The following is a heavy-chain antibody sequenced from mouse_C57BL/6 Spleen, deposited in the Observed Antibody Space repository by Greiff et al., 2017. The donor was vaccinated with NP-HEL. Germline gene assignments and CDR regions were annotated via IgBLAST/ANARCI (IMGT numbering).Heavy chain of an antibody. CDR3: ARRGDYDEVYYAMDY. V-gene: IGHV1-52*01. Sequence: QVQLQQPGAELVRPGSSVKLSCKASGYTFTSYWMHWVKQRPIQGLEWIGNIDPSDSETHYNQKFKGKATLTVDTSSSTAYMQLSSLTSEDSAVYYCARRGDYDEVYYAMDYWGQGTSVTVSS. CDR1: GYTFTSYW. D-gene: IGHD2-4*01. CDR2: IDPSDSET. J-gene: IGHJ4*01.